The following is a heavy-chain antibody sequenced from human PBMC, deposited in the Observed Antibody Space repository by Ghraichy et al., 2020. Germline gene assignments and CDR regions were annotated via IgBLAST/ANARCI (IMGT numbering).Heavy chain of an antibody. CDR1: GGSFSGYY. V-gene: IGHV4-34*01. Sequence: SETLSHTCAVYGGSFSGYYWSWIRQPPGKGLEWIGEINHSGSTNYNPSLKSRVTISVDTSKNQFSLKLSSVTAADTAVYYCARRHDGVASDFDYWGQGTLVTVSS. J-gene: IGHJ4*02. CDR3: ARRHDGVASDFDY. D-gene: IGHD5-12*01. CDR2: INHSGST.